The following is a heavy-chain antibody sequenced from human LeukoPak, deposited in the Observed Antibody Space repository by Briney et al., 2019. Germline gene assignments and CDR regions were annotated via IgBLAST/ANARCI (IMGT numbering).Heavy chain of an antibody. CDR2: IYPGDSGP. J-gene: IGHJ3*01. CDR3: GMSGDRVPLQDDVFDV. CDR1: GFSFTSYC. D-gene: IGHD1-26*01. Sequence: PGESMKISCKVSGFSFTSYCIGCVRQMPGKGLEWMGNIYPGDSGPAYSPSFQGQVTISVDKSINTAYLQWSSLQASDTAMYYCGMSGDRVPLQDDVFDVWGQGIMVTVST. V-gene: IGHV5-51*01.